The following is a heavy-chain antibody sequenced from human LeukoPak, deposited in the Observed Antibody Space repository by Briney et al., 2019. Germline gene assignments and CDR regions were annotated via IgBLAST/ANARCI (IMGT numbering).Heavy chain of an antibody. V-gene: IGHV3-11*03. Sequence: GGSLRLSCAASGFTFSDYYMTWIRQAPGRGLEWISYINGSSSDTNYADSVRGRFTISGDNAKNSLYLLMNSLRVEDTAVYYCARRGTTYCTVDSCHPNWFDPWGQGTLVTVSS. CDR2: INGSSSDT. CDR1: GFTFSDYY. J-gene: IGHJ5*02. D-gene: IGHD2-15*01. CDR3: ARRGTTYCTVDSCHPNWFDP.